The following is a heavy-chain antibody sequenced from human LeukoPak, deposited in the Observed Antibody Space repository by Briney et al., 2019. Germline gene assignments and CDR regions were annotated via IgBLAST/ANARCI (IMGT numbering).Heavy chain of an antibody. CDR2: IHPSGGTT. V-gene: IGHV1-46*01. Sequence: GASVKVSCKASGYTFTNFYIHWVRQAPGQGLEWMGIIHPSGGTTSYAQKFQGRVTLTRDTSTSTVYMEVNSLRSEDTAVYYCARDSSNSIDYWGQGTLVFVSS. J-gene: IGHJ4*02. CDR3: ARDSSNSIDY. CDR1: GYTFTNFY. D-gene: IGHD1-1*01.